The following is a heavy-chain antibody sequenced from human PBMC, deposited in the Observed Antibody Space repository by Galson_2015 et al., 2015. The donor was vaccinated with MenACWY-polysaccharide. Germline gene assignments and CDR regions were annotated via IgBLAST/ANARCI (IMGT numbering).Heavy chain of an antibody. CDR1: GYTFTSYA. V-gene: IGHV1-3*01. CDR2: INAGNGNT. CDR3: AREIVVAPAASWGDYYYGMDV. J-gene: IGHJ6*02. Sequence: SVKVSCKASGYTFTSYAMNWVRQAPGQRLEWMGWINAGNGNTKYSQKFQGRVTITRDTSASTAYMELSSLRSEDTAVYYCAREIVVAPAASWGDYYYGMDVWGQGTTVTVSS. D-gene: IGHD2-2*01.